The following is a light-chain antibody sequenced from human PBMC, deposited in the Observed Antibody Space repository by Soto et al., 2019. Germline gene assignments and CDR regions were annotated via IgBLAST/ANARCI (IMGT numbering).Light chain of an antibody. CDR2: DAS. J-gene: IGKJ4*01. CDR3: QQLNSYPLT. Sequence: EIVLTQSPGTLSLSPGERATLSCRASQSVSSSYLAWYQQKPGQAPRLLIYDASNRATGIPARFSGSGSGTEFTLTISSLQPEDFATYYCQQLNSYPLTFGGGTKVDIK. V-gene: IGKV3D-20*02. CDR1: QSVSSSY.